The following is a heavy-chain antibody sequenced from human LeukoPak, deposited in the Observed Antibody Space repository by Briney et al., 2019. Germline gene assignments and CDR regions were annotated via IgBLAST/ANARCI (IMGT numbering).Heavy chain of an antibody. Sequence: SETLSLTCTVSGGSISSSSYYWGWIRQPQGKGLEWIGNIYYSGSTNYNPSLKSRVTISVDTSKNQFSLKLSSVTAADTAVYYCARVYYDSSGYSDYFDYWGQGTLVTVSS. CDR3: ARVYYDSSGYSDYFDY. J-gene: IGHJ4*02. CDR2: IYYSGST. V-gene: IGHV4-39*07. CDR1: GGSISSSSYY. D-gene: IGHD3-22*01.